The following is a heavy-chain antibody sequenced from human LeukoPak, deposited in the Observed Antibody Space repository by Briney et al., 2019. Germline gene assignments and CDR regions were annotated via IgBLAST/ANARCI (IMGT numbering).Heavy chain of an antibody. V-gene: IGHV3-7*03. Sequence: PGGSLRLSCVASGFTFSSSWMSWARQSPEKGLEWVAIINQDGGQKYYVDSVKGRFTISRDNAKNSLYLQMNSLRAEDTAVYYCAKFGMIVVVSSPPDYWGQGTLVTVSS. CDR3: AKFGMIVVVSSPPDY. D-gene: IGHD3-22*01. J-gene: IGHJ4*02. CDR2: INQDGGQK. CDR1: GFTFSSSW.